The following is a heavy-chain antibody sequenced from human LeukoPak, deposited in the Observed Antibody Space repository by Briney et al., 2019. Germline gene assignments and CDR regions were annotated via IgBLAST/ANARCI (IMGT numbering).Heavy chain of an antibody. CDR1: GFDFTKYW. V-gene: IGHV3-74*01. CDR3: ARRWYESSGYYLIVH. Sequence: GGSLRLSCAASGFDFTKYWMDWVRHAPGKGLVWVARINDDGSDTSYADSVKGRFTISRDNAKNTLFLQLNSLTAEDTAVYYCARRWYESSGYYLIVHWGKGTLVSVSS. J-gene: IGHJ4*02. D-gene: IGHD3-22*01. CDR2: INDDGSDT.